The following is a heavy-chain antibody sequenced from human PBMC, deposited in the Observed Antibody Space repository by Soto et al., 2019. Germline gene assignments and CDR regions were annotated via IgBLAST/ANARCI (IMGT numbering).Heavy chain of an antibody. CDR1: GFTFTSYS. CDR2: ISSSSSTI. Sequence: PGGSLKLSCAAPGFTFTSYSMNWVRQVPGKWLEWVSYISSSSSTIYYADSVKGRFTISRDNAKNSLYLQMNSLRAEGTAVYYCAREAGITGTTTYYMDVWGKGT. D-gene: IGHD1-7*01. CDR3: AREAGITGTTTYYMDV. J-gene: IGHJ6*03. V-gene: IGHV3-48*01.